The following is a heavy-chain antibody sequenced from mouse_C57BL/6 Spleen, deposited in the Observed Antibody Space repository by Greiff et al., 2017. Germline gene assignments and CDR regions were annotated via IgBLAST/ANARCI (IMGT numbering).Heavy chain of an antibody. D-gene: IGHD1-1*01. J-gene: IGHJ4*01. CDR3: ARNNYGSSSPRDY. Sequence: QVQLKQSGPELVKPGASVKISCKASGYAFSSSWMNWVKQRPGKGLEWIGRIYPGDGDTNYNGKFKGKATLTADKSSSTAYMQLSSLTSEDSAVYFCARNNYGSSSPRDYWGQGTSVTVSS. V-gene: IGHV1-82*01. CDR2: IYPGDGDT. CDR1: GYAFSSSW.